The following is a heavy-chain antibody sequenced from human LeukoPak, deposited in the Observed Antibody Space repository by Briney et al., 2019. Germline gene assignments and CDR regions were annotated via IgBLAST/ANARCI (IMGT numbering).Heavy chain of an antibody. J-gene: IGHJ6*03. V-gene: IGHV4-34*01. CDR3: AVGRLWFGETRDYYYYMDV. D-gene: IGHD3-10*01. Sequence: PSETLSLTCAVYGGSFTGYYWSWLRQPPGKRLEWIGEINHSGSTNSNPSLKSRVTISVDTSKNQFSLKLSSVPAADTAVYYCAVGRLWFGETRDYYYYMDVWGKGTTVTVSS. CDR1: GGSFTGYY. CDR2: INHSGST.